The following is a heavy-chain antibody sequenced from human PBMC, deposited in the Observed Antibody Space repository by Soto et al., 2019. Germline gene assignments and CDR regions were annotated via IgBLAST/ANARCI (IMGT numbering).Heavy chain of an antibody. Sequence: GWSLRLSCAASGFTFSSYAMHWVRQAPGKGLEWVAVISYDGSNKYYADSVKGRFTISRDNSKNTLYLQMNSLRAEDTAVYYCARLYYDFWSGYPYYYYYYGMDVWGQGTTVTVSS. CDR1: GFTFSSYA. V-gene: IGHV3-30-3*01. J-gene: IGHJ6*02. D-gene: IGHD3-3*01. CDR2: ISYDGSNK. CDR3: ARLYYDFWSGYPYYYYYYGMDV.